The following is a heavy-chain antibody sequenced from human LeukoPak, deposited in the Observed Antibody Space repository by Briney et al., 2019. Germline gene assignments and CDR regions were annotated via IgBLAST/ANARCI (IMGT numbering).Heavy chain of an antibody. D-gene: IGHD3-22*01. J-gene: IGHJ1*01. CDR3: ARGGAYYDSSGYRAEYFQH. Sequence: GGSLRLSCAASGFTVSSNYMSWVRQAPGKGLEWVSVIYSGGSTYYADSVKGRFTISRDNSKNTLYLQMNSLRAEDTAVYYCARGGAYYDSSGYRAEYFQHWGQGTLVTVSS. CDR2: IYSGGST. CDR1: GFTVSSNY. V-gene: IGHV3-66*01.